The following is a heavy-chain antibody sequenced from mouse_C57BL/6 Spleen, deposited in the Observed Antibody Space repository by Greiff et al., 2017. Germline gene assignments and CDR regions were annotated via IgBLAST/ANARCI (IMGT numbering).Heavy chain of an antibody. V-gene: IGHV7-3*01. J-gene: IGHJ2*01. D-gene: IGHD6-1*01. CDR3: ARYRQYYFDY. CDR2: IRNKANGYTT. CDR1: GFTFTDYY. Sequence: DVMLVESGGGLVQPGGSLSLSCAASGFTFTDYYMSWVRQPPGKALEWLGFIRNKANGYTTEYSASVKGRFTISRDNSQSILYLQMNALRAEDSATYYCARYRQYYFDYWGQGTTLTVSS.